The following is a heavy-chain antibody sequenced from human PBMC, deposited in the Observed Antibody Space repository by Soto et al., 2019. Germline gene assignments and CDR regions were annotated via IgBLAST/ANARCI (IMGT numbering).Heavy chain of an antibody. J-gene: IGHJ5*02. CDR2: IYYSGST. CDR1: GGSISSGGYY. V-gene: IGHV4-31*03. CDR3: ARYRGPYSSPGTWFDP. Sequence: QVQLQESGPGLVKPSQTLSLTCTVSGGSISSGGYYWSWIRQHPGKGLEWIGYIYYSGSTYSNPSLKSRSTISVDTSKSQCSRKLSSVTAADTAVYYCARYRGPYSSPGTWFDPWGQGTLVTVSS. D-gene: IGHD6-13*01.